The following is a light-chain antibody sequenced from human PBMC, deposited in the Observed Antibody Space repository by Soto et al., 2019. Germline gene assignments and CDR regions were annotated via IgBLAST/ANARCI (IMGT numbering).Light chain of an antibody. CDR1: QSVSSN. Sequence: EIVMTQSPVTLSVSPGERATLSCRASQSVSSNLAWYQQRPGQAPRLLIYDASNRATGIPARFSGSGSGTDFTLTISSLEPEDFAVYYCQQRSNWPPITFGQGTRPEIK. J-gene: IGKJ5*01. V-gene: IGKV3-11*01. CDR3: QQRSNWPPIT. CDR2: DAS.